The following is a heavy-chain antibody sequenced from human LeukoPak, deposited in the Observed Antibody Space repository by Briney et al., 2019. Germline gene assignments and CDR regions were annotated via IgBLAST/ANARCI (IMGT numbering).Heavy chain of an antibody. CDR3: ATWRDKAAVS. CDR2: ISSSGGGT. Sequence: GGSLRLSCAASGFTFSSYAMSWVRQAPGQGLEWFSAISSSGGGTYPADSVKGRFTISRDNSKNTLYLQMNSLRGEDTAVYYCATWRDKAAVSWGQGTLVTVSS. J-gene: IGHJ5*02. D-gene: IGHD6-13*01. CDR1: GFTFSSYA. V-gene: IGHV3-23*01.